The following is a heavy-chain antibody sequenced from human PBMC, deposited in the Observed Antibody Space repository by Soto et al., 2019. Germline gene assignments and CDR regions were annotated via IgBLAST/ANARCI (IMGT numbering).Heavy chain of an antibody. Sequence: SETLSLTCTVAGGSISSYDWSWIRQPPGKGLERIGYIYYSGSTNYNPSLKSRVTISVDTSKNQFSLKLSSVTAADTAVYYCARDGYYYDSSGYQRVYYFDYWGQGTLVTVSS. J-gene: IGHJ4*02. CDR3: ARDGYYYDSSGYQRVYYFDY. CDR2: IYYSGST. D-gene: IGHD3-22*01. V-gene: IGHV4-59*01. CDR1: GGSISSYD.